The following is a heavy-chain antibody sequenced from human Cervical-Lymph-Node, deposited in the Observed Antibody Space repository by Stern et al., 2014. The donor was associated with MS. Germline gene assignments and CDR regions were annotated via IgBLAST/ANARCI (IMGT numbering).Heavy chain of an antibody. CDR2: ISSDGSDK. J-gene: IGHJ6*02. CDR3: ARGRAAYYYYSMDV. Sequence: QVQLVESGGGVVQPGRSLRLSCAASGFTFSSYAMHWVRQAPGKGLEWVALISSDGSDKYYADSVKGRFTISTDNSKNTLYLQMNSLRAEDTAVYYCARGRAAYYYYSMDVWGQGTTVTVSS. CDR1: GFTFSSYA. V-gene: IGHV3-30*04. D-gene: IGHD2-15*01.